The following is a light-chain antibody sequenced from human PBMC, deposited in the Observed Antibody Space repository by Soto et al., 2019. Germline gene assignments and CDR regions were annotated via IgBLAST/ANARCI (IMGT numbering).Light chain of an antibody. CDR3: CSYAGSSPSYV. J-gene: IGLJ1*01. Sequence: QSALTQPAPVSGSPGQSITISCTGTSSDVGSYNLVSWYQQHPGKAPKLMIYEGSKRPSGVSNRFSGSKSGNTASLTISGLQAEDEADYYCCSYAGSSPSYVFGTGTKVTVL. V-gene: IGLV2-23*01. CDR1: SSDVGSYNL. CDR2: EGS.